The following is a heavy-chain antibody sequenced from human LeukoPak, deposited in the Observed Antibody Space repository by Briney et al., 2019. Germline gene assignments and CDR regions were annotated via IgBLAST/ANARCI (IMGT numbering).Heavy chain of an antibody. V-gene: IGHV4-39*07. CDR3: ARVAYRGNDSRGYIDS. CDR2: IYYSGTT. CDR1: GGSISSSSYY. D-gene: IGHD5-12*01. J-gene: IGHJ4*02. Sequence: SETLSLTCTVSGGSISSSSYYWGWIRQPPGKGLEWIGSIYYSGTTYYNPSLKSRVTISVDTSRNQFSLKLSSVTAADTAVYDCARVAYRGNDSRGYIDSWGQGTLVTVSS.